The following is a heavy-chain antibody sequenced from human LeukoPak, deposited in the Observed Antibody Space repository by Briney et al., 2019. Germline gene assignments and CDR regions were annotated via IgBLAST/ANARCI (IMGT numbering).Heavy chain of an antibody. CDR3: ARKGYCSSTSCYFLDI. D-gene: IGHD2-2*01. J-gene: IGHJ3*02. CDR1: GYTFTGYY. V-gene: IGHV1-2*02. Sequence: ASVKVSCKASGYTFTGYYMHWVRQAPGQGLEWMGWISPNSGGTNYAQKFQGRVTMTRDTSISTAYMELSRLRSDDTAVYYCARKGYCSSTSCYFLDIWGQGTMVTVSS. CDR2: ISPNSGGT.